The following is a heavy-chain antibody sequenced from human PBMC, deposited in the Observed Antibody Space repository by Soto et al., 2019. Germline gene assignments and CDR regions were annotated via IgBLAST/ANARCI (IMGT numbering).Heavy chain of an antibody. CDR1: GYIFDHYF. D-gene: IGHD2-15*01. CDR3: ARDSTTMVTGFDN. Sequence: QVQLVQSGAEVKKPGASVTLSCKASGYIFDHYFIHWVRQAPGQGLEWMAIVDPTGSRSSFAQRFQGRVSSTKDASTGTVFLQPNRLTSGDTALYFCARDSTTMVTGFDNWGRGTLVTVS. J-gene: IGHJ4*02. CDR2: VDPTGSRS. V-gene: IGHV1-46*02.